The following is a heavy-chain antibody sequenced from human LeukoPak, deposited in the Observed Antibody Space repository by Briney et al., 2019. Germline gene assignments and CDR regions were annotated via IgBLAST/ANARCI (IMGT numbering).Heavy chain of an antibody. D-gene: IGHD3-10*01. CDR3: ARFGPITDYGMDV. CDR2: ISDRGST. V-gene: IGHV4-61*05. J-gene: IGHJ6*02. CDR1: GGSITSSSSY. Sequence: VKPSETLSLTCTVSGGSITSSSSYWGWIRQPPGKGLEWIGYISDRGSTSYTPSLKSRVTISVDTSKNQFSLKLSSVTAADTAVYYCARFGPITDYGMDVWGQGTTVTVSS.